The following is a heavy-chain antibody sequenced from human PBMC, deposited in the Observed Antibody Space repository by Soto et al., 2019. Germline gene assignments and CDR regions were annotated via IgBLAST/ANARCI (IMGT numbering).Heavy chain of an antibody. V-gene: IGHV3-9*01. CDR1: GFTFDVYA. Sequence: EVQLVESGGGWVQPGRSLRLSCAASGFTFDVYAMHWVRQAPGKGLEWVSGINYNSGSVGYADSVKGRFTISRDNAKNSLHLPMNSLRAEDTAVYYCAKDISLRGWVYLVVEYWGQGTLVTVSP. CDR2: INYNSGSV. CDR3: AKDISLRGWVYLVVEY. D-gene: IGHD6-13*01. J-gene: IGHJ4*02.